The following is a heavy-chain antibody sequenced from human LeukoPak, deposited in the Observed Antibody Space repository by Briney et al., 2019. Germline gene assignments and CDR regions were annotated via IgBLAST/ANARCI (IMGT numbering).Heavy chain of an antibody. CDR3: ARVLGYCSSTSCYESWFDP. J-gene: IGHJ5*02. D-gene: IGHD2-2*01. CDR2: IYSGGST. Sequence: PGGSLRLSCAASGFTVSSNYMSWVRQAPGKGLEWVSVIYSGGSTYYADSVKGRFTIPRDNSKNTLYLQMNSLRAEDTAVYYCARVLGYCSSTSCYESWFDPWGQGTLVTVSS. V-gene: IGHV3-53*01. CDR1: GFTVSSNY.